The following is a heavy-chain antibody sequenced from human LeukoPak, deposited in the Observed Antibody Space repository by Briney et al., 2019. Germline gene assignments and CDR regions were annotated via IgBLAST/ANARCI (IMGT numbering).Heavy chain of an antibody. J-gene: IGHJ4*02. V-gene: IGHV3-23*01. CDR1: GFTFRSYA. Sequence: GGSLRLSCAASGFTFRSYAMSWVRQAPGKGLEWVSAISGSGGSTYYADSVKGRFTISRDNSKNTLYLQMNSLRAEDTAVYYCAKGGTFGVVGGVGFDYWGQGTLVTVSS. CDR3: AKGGTFGVVGGVGFDY. CDR2: ISGSGGST. D-gene: IGHD3-3*02.